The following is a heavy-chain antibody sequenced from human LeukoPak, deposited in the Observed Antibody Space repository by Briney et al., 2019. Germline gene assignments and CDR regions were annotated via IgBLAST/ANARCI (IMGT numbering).Heavy chain of an antibody. J-gene: IGHJ5*02. Sequence: GASVKVSCKASGGTFSSYAISWVRQAPGQGLEWMGGIIPIFGTANYAQKFQGRVTITADESTSTAYMEVTSLRSEDTAVYYCARGWVIVVVGWFDPWGQGTLVTVSS. V-gene: IGHV1-69*13. CDR2: IIPIFGTA. CDR3: ARGWVIVVVGWFDP. D-gene: IGHD2-2*01. CDR1: GGTFSSYA.